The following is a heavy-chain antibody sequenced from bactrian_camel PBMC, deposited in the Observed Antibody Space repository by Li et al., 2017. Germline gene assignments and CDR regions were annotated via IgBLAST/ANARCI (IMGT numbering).Heavy chain of an antibody. CDR3: SVDRPIRLVAPIVTFRKIQNCGDTDDLY. D-gene: IGHD7*01. Sequence: HVQLVESGGGTVQTGGSLTLSCKIYGDTSTRRYCMGWFRQEPGKEREGLAAIYAGGATYIERTYYADSVKGRFAISRHNGENAVRLRMSDLSPRDTAVYFCSVDRPIRLVAPIVTFRKIQNCGDTDDLYWGQGTQVTVS. J-gene: IGHJ4*01. CDR2: IYAGGATYIERT. CDR1: GDTSTRRYC. V-gene: IGHV3S1*01.